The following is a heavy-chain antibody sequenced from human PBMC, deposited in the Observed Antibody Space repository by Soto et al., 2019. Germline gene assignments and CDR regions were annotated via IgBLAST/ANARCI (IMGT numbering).Heavy chain of an antibody. CDR1: GFTFSPYA. CDR3: ASLGWGGVTTLYS. V-gene: IGHV3-23*01. CDR2: MSGSKT. Sequence: EVQLLESGGGLVQPGGSLRLSCEASGFTFSPYAMSWVRQAPGKCLEWVSGMSGSKTYYADSVKGRFTISRDNSKNTMSLLMNSLRVDDTAVYYYASLGWGGVTTLYSWGQGTMVTVSS. D-gene: IGHD3-16*01. J-gene: IGHJ4*02.